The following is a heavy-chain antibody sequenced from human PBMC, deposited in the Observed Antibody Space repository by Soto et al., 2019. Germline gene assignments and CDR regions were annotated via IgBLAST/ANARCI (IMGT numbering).Heavy chain of an antibody. V-gene: IGHV1-18*01. CDR3: AGGGAFDI. CDR1: GYTFPSYD. CDR2: ISGNNGNT. Sequence: QAQLVQSGAEVKKPGASVKVSCKTSGYTFPSYDISWVRQAPGQGLEWMGWISGNNGNTNYAQKFQGRVIMTTDTATSTAYMELWSLTSDDTAVYYCAGGGAFDIWGQGTMVTVSS. D-gene: IGHD3-16*01. J-gene: IGHJ3*02.